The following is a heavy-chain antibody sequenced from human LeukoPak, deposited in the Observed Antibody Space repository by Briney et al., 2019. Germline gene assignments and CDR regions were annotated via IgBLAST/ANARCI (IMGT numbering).Heavy chain of an antibody. CDR2: ISWNSGSI. CDR1: GFTFDDYA. D-gene: IGHD5-12*01. V-gene: IGHV3-9*01. CDR3: AKDMGPSKWPAYYYYGMDV. Sequence: PGRSLRLSCAASGFTFDDYAMHWVRQAPGKGLEWVSGISWNSGSIGYADSVKGRFTISRDNAKNSLYLQMNSLRAEDTALYYCAKDMGPSKWPAYYYYGMDVWGQGTTVTVSS. J-gene: IGHJ6*02.